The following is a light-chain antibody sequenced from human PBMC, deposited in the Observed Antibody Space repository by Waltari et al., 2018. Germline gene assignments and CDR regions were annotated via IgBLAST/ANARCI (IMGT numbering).Light chain of an antibody. Sequence: DIVMTKSPDSMAVSLGERATINCKSSQSVLYNSNNKNYLAWYQQKPGQSPKLLIYWASTRESGVPDRFSGSGSGTDFTLTISSLQAEDVAVYYCQQYYTTPLTFGGGTTVESK. CDR3: QQYYTTPLT. CDR1: QSVLYNSNNKNY. J-gene: IGKJ4*01. V-gene: IGKV4-1*01. CDR2: WAS.